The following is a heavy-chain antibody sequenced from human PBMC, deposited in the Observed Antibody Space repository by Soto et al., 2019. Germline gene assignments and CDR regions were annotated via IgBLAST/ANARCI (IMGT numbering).Heavy chain of an antibody. CDR3: ARAGNYGSGSYYRDYYYGIDV. Sequence: GGSLRLSCAASGFTFSSYSMNWVRQAPGKGLEWVSYISSSSSTIYYADSVKGRFTISRDNAKNSLYLQMNSLRDEDTAVYYCARAGNYGSGSYYRDYYYGIDVWGQGTTVTVSS. V-gene: IGHV3-48*02. J-gene: IGHJ6*02. CDR2: ISSSSSTI. CDR1: GFTFSSYS. D-gene: IGHD3-10*01.